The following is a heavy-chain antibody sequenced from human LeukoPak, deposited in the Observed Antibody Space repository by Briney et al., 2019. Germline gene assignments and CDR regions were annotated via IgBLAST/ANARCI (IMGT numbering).Heavy chain of an antibody. Sequence: SETLSLTCIVSGYSISSGYYWGWIRQPPGKGLEWIGNIHHSGSTYYNPSLKSRVTISVDTSKNQLSLKLSSVTAADTAVYYCARDRSIYYMDVWGKGTTVTVSS. J-gene: IGHJ6*03. CDR1: GYSISSGYY. CDR3: ARDRSIYYMDV. D-gene: IGHD3-3*02. V-gene: IGHV4-38-2*02. CDR2: IHHSGST.